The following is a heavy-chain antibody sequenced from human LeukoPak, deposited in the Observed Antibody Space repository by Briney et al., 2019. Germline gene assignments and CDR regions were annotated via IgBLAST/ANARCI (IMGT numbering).Heavy chain of an antibody. CDR2: MNPNSGNT. V-gene: IGHV1-8*02. CDR1: GYTFNSYG. D-gene: IGHD3-22*01. CDR3: ARAEAYYYDSSGYYSEWFDP. Sequence: ASVKVSCKASGYTFNSYGINWVRQATGQGLEWMGWMNPNSGNTGYAQKFQGRVAMTRNTSISTAYMELSRLRSDDMAVYYCARAEAYYYDSSGYYSEWFDPWGQGTLVTVSS. J-gene: IGHJ5*02.